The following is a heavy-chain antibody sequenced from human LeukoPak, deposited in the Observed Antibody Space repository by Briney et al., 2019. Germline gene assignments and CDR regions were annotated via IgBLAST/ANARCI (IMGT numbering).Heavy chain of an antibody. CDR1: GGSISSYY. J-gene: IGHJ4*02. CDR3: ARDRYDSSGYYYYDY. D-gene: IGHD3-22*01. CDR2: IYTSGST. Sequence: SETLSLTCTVSGGSISSYYWSWIRQPAGKGLEWIGRIYTSGSTTYNPSLKSRVTMSVDTSKNQFSLKLSSVTAADTAVYYCARDRYDSSGYYYYDYWGQGTLVTVSS. V-gene: IGHV4-4*07.